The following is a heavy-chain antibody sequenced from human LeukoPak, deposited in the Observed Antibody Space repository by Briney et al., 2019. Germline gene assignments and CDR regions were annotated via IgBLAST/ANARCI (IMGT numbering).Heavy chain of an antibody. CDR2: INPSGGVT. CDR1: GYTFNDYF. V-gene: IGHV1-2*06. Sequence: ASVKVFCNTSGYTFNDYFIHWVRQAAGQGLEWMGRINPSGGVTEYAQNFQGRVAMSRDTSISTASMELSWLTSDDTAVYYCARDLSSTPNWEFDYWGHGTLVTVSS. J-gene: IGHJ4*01. CDR3: ARDLSSTPNWEFDY. D-gene: IGHD7-27*01.